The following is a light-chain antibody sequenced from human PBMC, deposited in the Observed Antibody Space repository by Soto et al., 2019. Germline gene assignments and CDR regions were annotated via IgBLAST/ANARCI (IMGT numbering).Light chain of an antibody. V-gene: IGKV3-15*01. CDR2: GAS. CDR3: QHYNNWPPWT. J-gene: IGKJ1*01. CDR1: QSVSSN. Sequence: EIVMTQSPVTLSVSPGERATLSCRASQSVSSNLAWYQQTPGQAPRLLLYGASTRATGIPARFSGSGSGTDFTLTISSLQSEDFAVYYCQHYNNWPPWTFGQGTKVEIK.